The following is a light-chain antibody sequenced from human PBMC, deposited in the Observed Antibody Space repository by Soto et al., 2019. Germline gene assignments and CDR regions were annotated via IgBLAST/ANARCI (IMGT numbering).Light chain of an antibody. CDR1: QSVSSN. CDR3: HQYYNWPPYT. V-gene: IGKV3-15*01. J-gene: IGKJ2*01. CDR2: GAA. Sequence: EIVMTQSPATLSVSPGERATLSCRASQSVSSNLAWYQQKPGQAPRLLIYGAATRATGVPARFSGSGSGTDFTLTISSLQSEDFAVYYCHQYYNWPPYTFGQGTKLEIK.